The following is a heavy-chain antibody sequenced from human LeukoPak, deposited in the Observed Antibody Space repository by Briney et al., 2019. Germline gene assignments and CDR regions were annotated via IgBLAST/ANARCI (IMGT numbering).Heavy chain of an antibody. Sequence: GGSLRLSCAASGFTFSTCAMSWVRQAPGKGLEWVSGISGTTSGKYYADSVKGRFTISRDNSKNTLYLQMNSLRAEDTAVYYCASSPDYGDYHYYYGMDVWGQGTTVTVSS. CDR1: GFTFSTCA. D-gene: IGHD4-17*01. CDR2: ISGTTSGK. CDR3: ASSPDYGDYHYYYGMDV. V-gene: IGHV3-23*01. J-gene: IGHJ6*02.